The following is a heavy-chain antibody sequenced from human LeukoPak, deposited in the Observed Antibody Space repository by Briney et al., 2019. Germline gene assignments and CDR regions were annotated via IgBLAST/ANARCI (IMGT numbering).Heavy chain of an antibody. D-gene: IGHD2-8*01. Sequence: SETLSLTCAVYGGSFSGYYWSWIRQPPGKGREWIGEFNHSGSTNYNPSLKSRVTLSVDTSKNQFSLKLSPVTAADTAVYYCARYCTNGVCYRPNWFDPWGQGTLVTVSS. CDR3: ARYCTNGVCYRPNWFDP. CDR2: FNHSGST. CDR1: GGSFSGYY. J-gene: IGHJ5*02. V-gene: IGHV4-34*01.